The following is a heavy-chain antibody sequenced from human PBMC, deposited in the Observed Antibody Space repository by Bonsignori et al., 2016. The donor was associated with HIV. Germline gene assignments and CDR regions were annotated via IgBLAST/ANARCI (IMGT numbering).Heavy chain of an antibody. CDR3: TTDQVGFGMDV. D-gene: IGHD1-26*01. CDR2: IKSETDGGTT. CDR1: GFSFSITW. J-gene: IGHJ6*02. V-gene: IGHV3-15*01. Sequence: EVRLVESGGGLIKPGGSLXLSCAASGFSFSITWMNWVRQAPGKGLEWVGRIKSETDGGTTDYAAPLKGRFTISRDNSKDMLFLQMNSLKTEDSAVYYCTTDQVGFGMDVWGRGTTVIVSS.